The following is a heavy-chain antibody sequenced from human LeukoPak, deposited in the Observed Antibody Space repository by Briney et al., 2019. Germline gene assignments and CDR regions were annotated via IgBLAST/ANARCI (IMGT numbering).Heavy chain of an antibody. D-gene: IGHD5-18*01. Sequence: ASVKVSCKAFGYTFTGYYMHWVRQAPGQGLEWMGWINPNSGGTNYAQKFQGRVTMTRDTSISTAYMELSRLRSDDTAVYYCARTRQPSPHFDYWGQGTLVTVSS. CDR3: ARTRQPSPHFDY. CDR2: INPNSGGT. J-gene: IGHJ4*02. CDR1: GYTFTGYY. V-gene: IGHV1-2*02.